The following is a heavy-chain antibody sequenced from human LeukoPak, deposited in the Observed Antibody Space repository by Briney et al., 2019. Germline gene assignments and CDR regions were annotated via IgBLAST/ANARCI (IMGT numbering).Heavy chain of an antibody. CDR2: ISRGSGSTR. V-gene: IGHV3-11*01. CDR3: VRYAPVDH. J-gene: IGHJ4*02. Sequence: GGSLRLSCAASGFTFSDFYMSWFRQVPGKGLEAVAYISRGSGSTRYYTDSARGRFTISRDNGENAVYLQMNSLRTDDTAVYYCVRYAPVDHGGRGALVPLSS. CDR1: GFTFSDFY. D-gene: IGHD2-2*01.